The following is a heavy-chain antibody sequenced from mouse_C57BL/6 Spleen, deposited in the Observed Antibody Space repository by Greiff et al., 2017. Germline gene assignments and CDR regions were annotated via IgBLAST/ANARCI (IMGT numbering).Heavy chain of an antibody. J-gene: IGHJ4*01. D-gene: IGHD2-1*01. CDR1: GYTFTSYW. V-gene: IGHV1-7*01. CDR3: ARETSMVTNAMDY. Sequence: QVQLQQSGAELAKPGASVKLSCKASGYTFTSYWMHWVKQRPGQGLEWIGYINPSSGYTKYNQKFKDKATLTADKSSSTAYMQLSSLTYEYSAVYYCARETSMVTNAMDYWGQGTSVTVSS. CDR2: INPSSGYT.